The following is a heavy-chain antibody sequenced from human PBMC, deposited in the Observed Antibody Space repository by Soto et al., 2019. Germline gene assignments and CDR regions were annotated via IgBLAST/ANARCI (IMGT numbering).Heavy chain of an antibody. CDR2: IYYSGST. CDR3: ASSFRYCSGGSCYLPRY. CDR1: GGSISSYY. J-gene: IGHJ4*02. V-gene: IGHV4-59*01. Sequence: SETLSLTCTVSGGSISSYYWSWIRQPPGKGLEWIGYIYYSGSTNYNPSLKSRVTISVDTSKNQFSLKLSSVTAADTAVYYCASSFRYCSGGSCYLPRYWGKGTLVTVSS. D-gene: IGHD2-15*01.